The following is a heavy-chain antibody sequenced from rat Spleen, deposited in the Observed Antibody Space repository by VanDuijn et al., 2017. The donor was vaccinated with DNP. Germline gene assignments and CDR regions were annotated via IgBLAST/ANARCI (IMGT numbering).Heavy chain of an antibody. D-gene: IGHD1-1*01. CDR3: ARLRLEWEVRAMDA. J-gene: IGHJ4*01. Sequence: EVQLQESGPGLVKPSQSLSLTCSVTGYSITSSYRWNWIRKFPGNKLEWMGYINSAGSTNYNPSLKSRISITRDTSKNQFFLQLNSLTTEDTATYYCARLRLEWEVRAMDAWGQGTSVTVSS. V-gene: IGHV3-3*01. CDR1: GYSITSSYR. CDR2: INSAGST.